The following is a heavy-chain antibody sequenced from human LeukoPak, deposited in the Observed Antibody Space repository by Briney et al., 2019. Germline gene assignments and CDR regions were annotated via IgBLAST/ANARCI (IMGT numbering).Heavy chain of an antibody. J-gene: IGHJ4*02. Sequence: SETLSLTCAVYGGSFSGYYWSWIRQPPGKGLEWIGEINHSGSTSYNPSLKSRVTISVDTSKNQFSLKLSSVTAADTAVYYCARVRPPVDYWGQGTLVTVSS. CDR3: ARVRPPVDY. V-gene: IGHV4-34*01. CDR2: INHSGST. CDR1: GGSFSGYY.